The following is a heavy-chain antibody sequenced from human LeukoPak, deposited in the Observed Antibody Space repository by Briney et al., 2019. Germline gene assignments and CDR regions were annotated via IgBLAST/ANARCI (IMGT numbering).Heavy chain of an antibody. J-gene: IGHJ4*02. Sequence: SETLSLTCTVSGGSISNYYWSWIRQPPGKGLEWIGYIYYSGSTNYDPSLKSRVTISVDTSKNQFSLKLSSVTAADTAVYYCARRGSSGYLDYWGQGTLVTVSS. CDR1: GGSISNYY. CDR2: IYYSGST. V-gene: IGHV4-59*08. CDR3: ARRGSSGYLDY. D-gene: IGHD3-22*01.